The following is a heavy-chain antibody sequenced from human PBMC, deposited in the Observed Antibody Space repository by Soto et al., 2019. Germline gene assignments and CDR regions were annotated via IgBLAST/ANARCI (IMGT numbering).Heavy chain of an antibody. J-gene: IGHJ4*02. Sequence: GGSLRLSCTASGFTFTKYAMSWVRQAPGKGLEWISSITGSTNYADSVKGRFTISRDNSKNTLYLQMNNLSADDTAVYYCAKGEWLDDWGQGTLVTVSS. CDR2: ITGST. V-gene: IGHV3-23*01. CDR1: GFTFTKYA. D-gene: IGHD5-12*01. CDR3: AKGEWLDD.